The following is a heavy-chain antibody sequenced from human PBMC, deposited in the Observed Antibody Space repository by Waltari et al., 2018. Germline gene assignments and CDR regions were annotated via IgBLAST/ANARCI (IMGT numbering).Heavy chain of an antibody. Sequence: QVQLQESGPGLVKPSETLSLTCTVPGGYISSHYWSWIRQPPGKGLEWIGYIYYSGSTNYNPSLKSRVTISVDTSKNQFSLKLSSVTAADTAVYYCARDHDGYNPDAFDIWGQGTMVTVSS. J-gene: IGHJ3*02. D-gene: IGHD5-12*01. CDR1: GGYISSHY. CDR2: IYYSGST. V-gene: IGHV4-59*11. CDR3: ARDHDGYNPDAFDI.